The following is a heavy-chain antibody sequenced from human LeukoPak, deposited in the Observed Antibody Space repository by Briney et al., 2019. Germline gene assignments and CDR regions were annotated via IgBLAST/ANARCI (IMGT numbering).Heavy chain of an antibody. CDR3: ARGVAAAGLYAFDI. V-gene: IGHV4-59*01. J-gene: IGHJ3*02. D-gene: IGHD6-13*01. Sequence: SETLSLTCTVSGGSISSYYWSWIRQPPGKGLEWIGYIYYSGSTNYNPSLKSRVTISVDTSKNQFSLKLSSVTAADTAVYYCARGVAAAGLYAFDIWGQGTMVTVSS. CDR2: IYYSGST. CDR1: GGSISSYY.